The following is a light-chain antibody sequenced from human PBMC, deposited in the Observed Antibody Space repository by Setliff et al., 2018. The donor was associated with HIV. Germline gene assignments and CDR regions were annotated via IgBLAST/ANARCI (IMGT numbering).Light chain of an antibody. CDR3: CSYAGSYTPVI. V-gene: IGLV2-11*01. J-gene: IGLJ2*01. CDR2: DVT. CDR1: SSDVGSYNY. Sequence: QSVLTQPRSVSGSPGQSVTISCTGTSSDVGSYNYVSWYQQYPGKAPKLMIYDVTKRPSGVPDRFSGSKSGNTASLTISGLQAEDEADYYCCSYAGSYTPVIFGGGTKVTV.